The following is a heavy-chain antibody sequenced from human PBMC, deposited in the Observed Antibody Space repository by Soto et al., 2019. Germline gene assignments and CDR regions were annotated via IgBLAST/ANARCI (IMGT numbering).Heavy chain of an antibody. CDR2: INHSGST. CDR3: ARGRRWERDNWFDP. D-gene: IGHD1-26*01. V-gene: IGHV4-34*01. Sequence: QVQLQQWGAGLLKPSETLSLTCAVFGGSFSGYYWSWIRQPPGKGLEWIGEINHSGSTNYNPSLKSRVTISVDTSKNQFSLKLSSVTAADTAVYYCARGRRWERDNWFDPWGQGTLVTVSS. J-gene: IGHJ5*02. CDR1: GGSFSGYY.